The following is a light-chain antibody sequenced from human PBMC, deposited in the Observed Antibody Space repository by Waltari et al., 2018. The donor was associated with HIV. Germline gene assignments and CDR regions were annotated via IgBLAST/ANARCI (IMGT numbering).Light chain of an antibody. CDR1: SSDVGSYNL. J-gene: IGLJ2*01. V-gene: IGLV2-23*01. CDR2: EGS. Sequence: QSALTQPASVSGSPGQSITISCTGTSSDVGSYNLVSWYQQHPGKAPKLMIYEGSKRPSGVSNRFSGSKPGNTASLTISGLQAEDEADYYCCSDAGSSTLEVFGGGTKLTVL. CDR3: CSDAGSSTLEV.